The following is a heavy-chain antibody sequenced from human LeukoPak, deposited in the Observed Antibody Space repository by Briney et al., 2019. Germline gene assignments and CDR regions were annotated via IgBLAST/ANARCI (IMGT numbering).Heavy chain of an antibody. CDR3: ARGGSGSYYYYFYYMDV. CDR1: GFTFSSHA. D-gene: IGHD3-10*01. CDR2: ISYDGSNK. V-gene: IGHV3-30*01. J-gene: IGHJ6*03. Sequence: GRSLRLSCVASGFTFSSHAIHWVRQAPGKGLEWVSIISYDGSNKYYADSVKGRSTISRDNSKNTVYLQINSLSTEDTAVYYCARGGSGSYYYYFYYMDVWGKGTTVTVSS.